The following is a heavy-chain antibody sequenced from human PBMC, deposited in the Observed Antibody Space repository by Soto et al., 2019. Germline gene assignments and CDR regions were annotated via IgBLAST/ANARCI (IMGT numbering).Heavy chain of an antibody. J-gene: IGHJ3*01. CDR2: ISYDGSHK. CDR1: GFTSTNYA. CDR3: ARKGDPTNWGSGNAFDV. V-gene: IGHV3-30-3*01. Sequence: QVQLVESGGGVVQPGRSLRLSCAASGFTSTNYAIHWVRQAPGKGLEWVAVISYDGSHKYYADSVKGRFTISRDNSKNTLYLQMNSLRVEDTAVYYCARKGDPTNWGSGNAFDVWGQGTMVTVSS. D-gene: IGHD7-27*01.